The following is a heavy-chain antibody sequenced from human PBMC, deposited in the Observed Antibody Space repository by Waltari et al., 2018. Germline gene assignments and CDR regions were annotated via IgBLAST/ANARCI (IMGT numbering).Heavy chain of an antibody. CDR1: GYSISSGYY. D-gene: IGHD6-13*01. CDR3: AREAYLRQQLVRGGIFDY. J-gene: IGHJ4*02. CDR2: IYHSGST. V-gene: IGHV4-38-2*02. Sequence: QVQLQESGPGLVKPSETLSLTCAVSGYSISSGYYWGWIRQPPGKGLEWIGSIYHSGSTYYNPSLKSRVTISVDTSKNQFSLKLSSVTAPDTAVYSCAREAYLRQQLVRGGIFDYWGQGTLVTVSS.